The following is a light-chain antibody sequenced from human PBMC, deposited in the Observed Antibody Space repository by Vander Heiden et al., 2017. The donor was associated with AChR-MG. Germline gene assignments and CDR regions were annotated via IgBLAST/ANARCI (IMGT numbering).Light chain of an antibody. V-gene: IGLV2-14*03. J-gene: IGLJ2*01. Sequence: QSALTQPASVSGSPVQPITICCTETSSDVGGYNYVTGDQHHTGKAPKLMIYDVSNRPSGVSNRFSGSKSGNTASLTISGLQAEDGADYYCSSYTTSSTLGVFGGGTKLTVL. CDR2: DVS. CDR1: SSDVGGYNY. CDR3: SSYTTSSTLGV.